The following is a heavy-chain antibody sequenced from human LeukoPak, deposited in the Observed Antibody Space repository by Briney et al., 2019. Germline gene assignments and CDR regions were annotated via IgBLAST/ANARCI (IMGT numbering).Heavy chain of an antibody. D-gene: IGHD2-2*01. Sequence: GGSLRLSCAASGFTFSDYYMSWIRQAPGKGLEWVSYISSSGSTIHYADSVKGRFTISRDNAKNSLHLQMNSLRAEDTAVYYCATVVVPAAILSAWGQGTLVTVSS. CDR3: ATVVVPAAILSA. CDR2: ISSSGSTI. CDR1: GFTFSDYY. J-gene: IGHJ5*02. V-gene: IGHV3-11*01.